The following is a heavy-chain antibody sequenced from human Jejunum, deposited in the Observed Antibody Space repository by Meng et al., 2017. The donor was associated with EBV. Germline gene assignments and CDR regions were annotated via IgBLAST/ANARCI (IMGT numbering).Heavy chain of an antibody. CDR1: GDSISSSNW. V-gene: IGHV4-4*02. CDR3: ARYGSGYFPALWY. Sequence: GPLEVSGPGLGKPSGTLFLTCAVSGDSISSSNWWSWVRQPPGKGLEWIGEIYHSGSTNYNPSLKSRVTISVDKSKNQFSLKLSSVTAADTAVYYCARYGSGYFPALWYWGQGTLVTVSS. CDR2: IYHSGST. D-gene: IGHD3-3*01. J-gene: IGHJ4*02.